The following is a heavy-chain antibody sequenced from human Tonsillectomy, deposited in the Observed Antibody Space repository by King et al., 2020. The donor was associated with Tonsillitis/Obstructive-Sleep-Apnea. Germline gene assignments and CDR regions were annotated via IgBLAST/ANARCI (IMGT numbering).Heavy chain of an antibody. V-gene: IGHV3-11*05. CDR1: GFTFSDYY. D-gene: IGHD2-2*02. CDR3: ATHYTNTSPFDY. Sequence: VQLVESGGGLVKPGGSLRLSCAASGFTFSDYYMSWIRQAPGQGLEWVSYISSGSSYTNYADSVKGRFTISRDNAKNSLYLQMNSLRAEDTAVYYCATHYTNTSPFDYWGRGTLVTVSS. J-gene: IGHJ4*02. CDR2: ISSGSSYT.